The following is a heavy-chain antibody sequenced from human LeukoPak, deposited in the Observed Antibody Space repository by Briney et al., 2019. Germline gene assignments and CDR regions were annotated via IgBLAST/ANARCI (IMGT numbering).Heavy chain of an antibody. V-gene: IGHV4-39*01. CDR3: AKTVWSRLAAGLDS. D-gene: IGHD2-21*02. J-gene: IGHJ4*02. CDR1: GGSISGSSYY. CDR2: IYYRGST. Sequence: SETLSLTCSVSGGSISGSSYYWGWIRQPPGKGLEWIGNIYYRGSTYYNPSLKSRGIMSIDTSKNQFSLKVNSVTATDTAVYYCAKTVWSRLAAGLDSWGQGTLVTVSS.